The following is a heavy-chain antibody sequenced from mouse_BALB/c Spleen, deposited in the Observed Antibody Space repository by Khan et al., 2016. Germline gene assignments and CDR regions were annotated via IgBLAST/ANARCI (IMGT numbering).Heavy chain of an antibody. V-gene: IGHV1-87*01. CDR3: ARVGVTTTAFAY. D-gene: IGHD2-13*01. CDR2: IYPGDGDT. CDR1: GYTFTSYW. J-gene: IGHJ3*01. Sequence: QVQLQQSGAELVRPGASVKLSCKASGYTFTSYWMQWVKQRPGQGLEWIGAIYPGDGDTRYTQTFKGKATLTADKCSSTAYMQLNSLASEDSAVYYGARVGVTTTAFAYWGQGTLVTVSA.